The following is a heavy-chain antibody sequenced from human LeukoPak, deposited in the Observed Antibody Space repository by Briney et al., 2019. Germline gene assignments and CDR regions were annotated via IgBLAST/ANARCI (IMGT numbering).Heavy chain of an antibody. Sequence: ASVKVSCKASGYTFSSYDINWVRQATGQGLEWMGWMNPNSGNTGYAQKFQGRVNMTRNTSISPAYMELSSLRSEDTAVYYCARKFLGSRGYYFDYWGQGTLVTVSS. V-gene: IGHV1-8*01. CDR3: ARKFLGSRGYYFDY. D-gene: IGHD3-10*01. CDR2: MNPNSGNT. CDR1: GYTFSSYD. J-gene: IGHJ4*02.